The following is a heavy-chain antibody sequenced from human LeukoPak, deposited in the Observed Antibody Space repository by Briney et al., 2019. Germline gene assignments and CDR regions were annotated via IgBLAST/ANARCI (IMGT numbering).Heavy chain of an antibody. V-gene: IGHV4-31*03. J-gene: IGHJ4*02. CDR3: ARENARYYYDSSGYCGPFDY. CDR1: GGSISSGGYY. Sequence: SQTLSLTCTVSGGSISSGGYYWSWIRQHPGTGLEWIGYIYYSGSTYYNPSLKSRVTISVDTSKNQFSLKLSSVTAADTAVYYCARENARYYYDSSGYCGPFDYWGQGTLVTVSS. CDR2: IYYSGST. D-gene: IGHD3-22*01.